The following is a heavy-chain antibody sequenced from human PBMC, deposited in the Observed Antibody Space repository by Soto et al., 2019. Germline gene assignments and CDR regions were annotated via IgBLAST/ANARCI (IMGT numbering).Heavy chain of an antibody. CDR2: IYWDDSK. CDR1: GFSLSTSGVG. D-gene: IGHD3-9*01. CDR3: AHKGPEDWPLDY. V-gene: IGHV2-5*02. Sequence: QITLKESGPTLVRPTQTLTLTCAFSGFSLSTSGVGVGWIRQPPGKALEWLAVIYWDDSKHYSPSLRSRLTITKDTTTNQVVITMTNTDPMATGTYYCAHKGPEDWPLDYWGQGTLVTVSS. J-gene: IGHJ4*02.